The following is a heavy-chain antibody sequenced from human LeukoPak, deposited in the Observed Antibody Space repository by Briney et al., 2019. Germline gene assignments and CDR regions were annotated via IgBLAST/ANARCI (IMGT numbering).Heavy chain of an antibody. D-gene: IGHD1-1*01. Sequence: SETLSLTCAVYGGSFRGYYWSWIRQPPGKGLEWIGYISNSGSTNYNPSLQSRVTISVDRSKNQLSLKLSSVTAADTAVYHCVRLQPNTGEWAFDIWGQETMVSVSS. J-gene: IGHJ3*02. CDR1: GGSFRGYY. V-gene: IGHV4-59*01. CDR2: ISNSGST. CDR3: VRLQPNTGEWAFDI.